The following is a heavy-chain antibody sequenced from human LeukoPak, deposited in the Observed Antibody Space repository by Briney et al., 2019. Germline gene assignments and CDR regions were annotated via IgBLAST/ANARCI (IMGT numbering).Heavy chain of an antibody. CDR2: INHSGST. Sequence: SETLSLTCAVYGGSFSGYYWSWIRQPPGKGLEWIGEINHSGSTNYNPSLKSRVTTSVDTSKNQFSLKLSSVTAADTAVYYCARSGIAAAGFDYWGQGTLVTVSS. V-gene: IGHV4-34*01. CDR1: GGSFSGYY. J-gene: IGHJ4*02. D-gene: IGHD6-13*01. CDR3: ARSGIAAAGFDY.